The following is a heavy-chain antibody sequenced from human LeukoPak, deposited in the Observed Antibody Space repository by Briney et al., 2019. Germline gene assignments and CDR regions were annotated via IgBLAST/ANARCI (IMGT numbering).Heavy chain of an antibody. CDR2: IYTSGST. Sequence: PSETLSLTCTVSGGSISSYYWSWIRQPAGKGLEWIGRIYTSGSTNYNPSLKSRVTMSVDTSKNQFSLKLSSVTAADTAVYYCARDRGTVTTFRYYYYYMDVWGKGTTVTVSS. CDR1: GGSISSYY. J-gene: IGHJ6*03. V-gene: IGHV4-4*07. CDR3: ARDRGTVTTFRYYYYYMDV. D-gene: IGHD4-17*01.